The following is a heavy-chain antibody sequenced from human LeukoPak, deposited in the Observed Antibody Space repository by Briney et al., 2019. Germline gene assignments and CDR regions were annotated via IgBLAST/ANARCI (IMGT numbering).Heavy chain of an antibody. CDR3: ARDRGYSNYYDY. J-gene: IGHJ4*02. Sequence: GGSLRLSCAASGFTFDDYAMHWVRQAPGKGLEWVSGIRGSGGSTYYADSVKGRFTISRDNDKNSLSLQMNSLRDEDTAVYYCARDRGYSNYYDYWGQGTLVTVSS. CDR2: IRGSGGST. D-gene: IGHD5-12*01. CDR1: GFTFDDYA. V-gene: IGHV3-23*01.